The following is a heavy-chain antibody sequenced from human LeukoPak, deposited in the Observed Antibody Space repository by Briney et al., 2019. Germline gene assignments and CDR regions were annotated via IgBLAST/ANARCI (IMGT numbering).Heavy chain of an antibody. V-gene: IGHV4-4*07. CDR3: AREGSAFDI. J-gene: IGHJ3*02. CDR2: IFASGTT. Sequence: PSETLSLTCTVPVGSLRTYSWNWIRQPAGKGLEWIGRIFASGTTKYNPSLKSRVTMSVETSKNQFSLKLSSVTAADTAVYYCAREGSAFDIWGQGTMVTVSS. CDR1: VGSLRTYS.